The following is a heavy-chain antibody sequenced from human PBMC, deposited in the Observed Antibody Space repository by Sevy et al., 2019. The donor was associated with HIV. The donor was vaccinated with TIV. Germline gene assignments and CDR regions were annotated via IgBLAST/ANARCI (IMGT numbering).Heavy chain of an antibody. CDR2: ISGSGGST. Sequence: GESLKISCAASGFTFSSYAMSWVRQAPGKGLEWVSAISGSGGSTYDADSVKGRFTISRDNSKNMLYLQMNSLRAEDTPVYYCAMGGACTGYYDYGMDVWGQGTTVTVSS. J-gene: IGHJ6*02. CDR1: GFTFSSYA. D-gene: IGHD1-26*01. CDR3: AMGGACTGYYDYGMDV. V-gene: IGHV3-23*01.